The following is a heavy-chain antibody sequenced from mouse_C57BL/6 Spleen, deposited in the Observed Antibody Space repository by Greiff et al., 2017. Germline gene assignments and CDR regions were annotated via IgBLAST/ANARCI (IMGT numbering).Heavy chain of an antibody. CDR3: ARAMITTKGYYFDY. J-gene: IGHJ2*01. CDR2: ISGGGGNT. CDR1: GFTFSSYT. D-gene: IGHD2-4*01. V-gene: IGHV5-9*01. Sequence: DVKLVESGGGLVKPGGSLKLSCEASGFTFSSYTMSWVRQTPEKRLEWVATISGGGGNTYYPDSVKGRFTISRDNAKNTLYLQMSSLRSEDTALYYCARAMITTKGYYFDYWGQGTTLTVSS.